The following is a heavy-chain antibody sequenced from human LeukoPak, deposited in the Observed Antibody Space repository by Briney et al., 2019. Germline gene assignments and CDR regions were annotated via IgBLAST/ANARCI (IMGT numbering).Heavy chain of an antibody. D-gene: IGHD3-22*01. CDR1: GFTFSSYW. Sequence: QPGGSLRLSCAASGFTFSSYWMSWVRQAPGKGLEWVADIKQDGSEKYYVDSVKGRFTISRDNAKNSLYLQMNSLRAEDTAVYYCARATMIVVVTPLYYFDYWGQGTLVTVSS. CDR2: IKQDGSEK. CDR3: ARATMIVVVTPLYYFDY. J-gene: IGHJ4*02. V-gene: IGHV3-7*01.